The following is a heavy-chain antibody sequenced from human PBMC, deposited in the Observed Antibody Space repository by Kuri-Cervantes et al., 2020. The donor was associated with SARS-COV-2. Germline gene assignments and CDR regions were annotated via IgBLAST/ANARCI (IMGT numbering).Heavy chain of an antibody. D-gene: IGHD1-26*01. V-gene: IGHV3-30*18. CDR1: GFTFSSYG. CDR2: ISYDGSNK. Sequence: GESLKISCAASGFTFSSYGMHWVRQAPGKGLEWVAVISYDGSNKYYADSVKGRFTISRDNSKNTLYLQMNSLRAEDTALYCCAKEYSGSWGYGYWGQGTLVTVSS. CDR3: AKEYSGSWGYGY. J-gene: IGHJ4*02.